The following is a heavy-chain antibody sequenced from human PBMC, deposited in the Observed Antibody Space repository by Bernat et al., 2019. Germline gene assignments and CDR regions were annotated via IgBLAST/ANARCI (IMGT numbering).Heavy chain of an antibody. CDR2: IYWDGDK. D-gene: IGHD5-18*01. V-gene: IGHV2-5*02. CDR1: GFSLSTSGVS. CDR3: AHGGGYSYGSAFDY. Sequence: QITLKESGPTLVKPTQTLTLTCTFSGFSLSTSGVSVGWIRQPPGKALDWLALIYWDGDKRYSPSLKSRLTITKDTSKNQVVLTMTNMDPVDTATYYCAHGGGYSYGSAFDYWGQGTLVTVSS. J-gene: IGHJ4*02.